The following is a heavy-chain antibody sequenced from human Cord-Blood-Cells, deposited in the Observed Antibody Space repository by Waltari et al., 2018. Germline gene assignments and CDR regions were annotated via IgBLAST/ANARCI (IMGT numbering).Heavy chain of an antibody. J-gene: IGHJ4*02. CDR2: IYHSGST. V-gene: IGHV4-38-2*02. CDR3: ARGGPYSSSSFDY. Sequence: QVQLQESGPGLVKPSEPLSLTCTVSGYSISRGYYSGWIRQPPGKGLGWIGSIYHSGSTYYNPSLKSRVTISVDTSKNQFSMKLSSVTAADTAVYYCARGGPYSSSSFDYWGQGTLVTVSS. CDR1: GYSISRGYY. D-gene: IGHD6-6*01.